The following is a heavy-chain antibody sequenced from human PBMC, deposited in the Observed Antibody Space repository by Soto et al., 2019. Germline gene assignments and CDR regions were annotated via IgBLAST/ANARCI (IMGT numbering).Heavy chain of an antibody. J-gene: IGHJ3*02. CDR2: ISGSGGST. Sequence: EVQLLESGGGLVQPGGSLRLSCAASGFTFSSYAMSWVRQAPGKGLEWVSAISGSGGSTYYADSVKGRFTISRDNSKNTLYLQMNSLRAEDTAVYYCAKASMGYCSGGSCYSAHAFDIWGQGTMVTVSS. V-gene: IGHV3-23*01. CDR1: GFTFSSYA. D-gene: IGHD2-15*01. CDR3: AKASMGYCSGGSCYSAHAFDI.